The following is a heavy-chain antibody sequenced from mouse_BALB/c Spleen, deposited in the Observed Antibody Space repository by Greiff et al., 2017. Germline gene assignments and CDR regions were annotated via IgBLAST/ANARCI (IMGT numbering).Heavy chain of an antibody. Sequence: EVKLMESGPELVKPGASVKIPCKASGYTFTDYNMDWVKQSHGKSLEWIGDINPNNGGTTYNQKFKGKATLTVDKSSSTAYMELRSLTSEDTAVYYCARSYDYDGSPWFAYWGQGTLVTVSA. CDR1: GYTFTDYN. J-gene: IGHJ3*01. CDR2: INPNNGGT. V-gene: IGHV1-18*01. D-gene: IGHD2-4*01. CDR3: ARSYDYDGSPWFAY.